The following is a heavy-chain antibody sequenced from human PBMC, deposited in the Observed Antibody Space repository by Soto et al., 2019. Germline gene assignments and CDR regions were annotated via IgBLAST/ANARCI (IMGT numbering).Heavy chain of an antibody. CDR3: ARGGDIVLVPAANTPSFDS. J-gene: IGHJ4*02. CDR1: GFTFSSYW. Sequence: PGGSLRLSCAASGFTFSSYWMHWVRQAPGKGLVWVSRINSDGSSTSYADSVKGRFTISRDNAKNTLYLQMNSLRAEDTAVYYCARGGDIVLVPAANTPSFDSWGQGT. CDR2: INSDGSST. D-gene: IGHD2-2*01. V-gene: IGHV3-74*01.